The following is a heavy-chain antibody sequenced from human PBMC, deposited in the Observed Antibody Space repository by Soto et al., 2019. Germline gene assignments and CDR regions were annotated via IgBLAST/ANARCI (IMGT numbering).Heavy chain of an antibody. CDR2: ISGSGGST. J-gene: IGHJ3*02. V-gene: IGHV3-23*01. Sequence: GGSLSLSCAASGFTFSSYAMSWVRQAPGKGLEWVSAISGSGGSTYYADSVKGRFTISRDNSKNTLYLQMNSLRAEDTAVYYCAKDQSYYYDSSGLTFGAFDIWGQGTMVTVSS. CDR1: GFTFSSYA. CDR3: AKDQSYYYDSSGLTFGAFDI. D-gene: IGHD3-22*01.